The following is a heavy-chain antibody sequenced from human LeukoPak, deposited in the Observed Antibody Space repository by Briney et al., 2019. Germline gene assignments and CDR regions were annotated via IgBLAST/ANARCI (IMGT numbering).Heavy chain of an antibody. CDR3: ARRPTRKYYMDV. CDR2: INHSGST. Sequence: ASETLSLTCAVYGGSFSGYYWSWIRQPPGKGLEWIGEINHSGSTNYNPSLKSRVTISVDTSKNQFSLKLSSVTAADTAVYYCARRPTRKYYMDVWGKGTTVTVSS. V-gene: IGHV4-34*01. J-gene: IGHJ6*03. CDR1: GGSFSGYY.